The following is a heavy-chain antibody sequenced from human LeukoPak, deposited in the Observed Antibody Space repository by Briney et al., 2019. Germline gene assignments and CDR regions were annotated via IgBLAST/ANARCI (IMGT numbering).Heavy chain of an antibody. CDR3: ARRVARYYVDY. CDR2: IWYDGSNK. Sequence: PGRSLRLSCAASGFTFRSYGMHWVRQAPGKGLEWVAVIWYDGSNKYYSDSVKGRFTISRDNSKNTLYLQMNSLSAEGTAVYYCARRVARYYVDYWGQGTLVTVSS. V-gene: IGHV3-33*01. CDR1: GFTFRSYG. J-gene: IGHJ4*02.